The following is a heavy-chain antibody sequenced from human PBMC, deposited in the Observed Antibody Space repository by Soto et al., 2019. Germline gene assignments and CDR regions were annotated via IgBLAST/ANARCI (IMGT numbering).Heavy chain of an antibody. Sequence: QVQLQESGPGLVKPSETLSLTCTVSSGSISSYYWSWIRQPPGKGLEWIGYIYYSGSTNYNPSLKSRVTISVDTSKNQFSLKLSSVTAADTAVYYCARVRAGSSFDYWGQGTLVTVSS. J-gene: IGHJ4*02. CDR3: ARVRAGSSFDY. V-gene: IGHV4-59*01. CDR1: SGSISSYY. CDR2: IYYSGST.